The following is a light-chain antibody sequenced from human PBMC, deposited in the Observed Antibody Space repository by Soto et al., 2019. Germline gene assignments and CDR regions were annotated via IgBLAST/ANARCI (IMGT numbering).Light chain of an antibody. CDR1: ISNIAGNT. Sequence: QSVLIQPPSESGTPGQRVTIYCSGSISNIAGNTVCWYRQVPGTAPKLLIYHNDERPSGVPDRISGSKSGTSASLAISGLQSDDEASYYCAVWDDSLTGLVFGGVTKLTVL. CDR2: HND. J-gene: IGLJ3*02. CDR3: AVWDDSLTGLV. V-gene: IGLV1-44*01.